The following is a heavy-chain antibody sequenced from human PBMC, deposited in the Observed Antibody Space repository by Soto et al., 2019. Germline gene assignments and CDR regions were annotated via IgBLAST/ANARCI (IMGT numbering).Heavy chain of an antibody. V-gene: IGHV3-23*01. Sequence: LRLSCAASGFTFSDHCMHWVRQAPGKGLEWVSSISGSVGSTFYADSVKGRFTISRDNSMNTLYLQMNSLRAEDTAVYYCAKDRTIASRNFDSWGQGALVTVSS. D-gene: IGHD6-6*01. CDR3: AKDRTIASRNFDS. CDR1: GFTFSDHC. CDR2: ISGSVGST. J-gene: IGHJ4*02.